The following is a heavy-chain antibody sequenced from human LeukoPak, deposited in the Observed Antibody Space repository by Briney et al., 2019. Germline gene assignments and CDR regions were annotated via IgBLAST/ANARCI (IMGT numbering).Heavy chain of an antibody. V-gene: IGHV4-39*07. CDR3: VIGYCSSTSCYDPLDY. D-gene: IGHD2-2*01. CDR1: GGSISSRSYF. CDR2: IYYKGNT. J-gene: IGHJ4*02. Sequence: SETLSLTCTVSGGSISSRSYFWGWIRQPPGKGLEWIGSIYYKGNTYFNPSLKSRVTISEDTSKNQFSLKLSSVTAADTAVYYCVIGYCSSTSCYDPLDYWGQGTLVTVSS.